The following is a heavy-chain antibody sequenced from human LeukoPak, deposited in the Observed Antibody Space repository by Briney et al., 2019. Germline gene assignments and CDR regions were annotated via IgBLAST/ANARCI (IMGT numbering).Heavy chain of an antibody. D-gene: IGHD1-7*01. V-gene: IGHV1-2*02. Sequence: ASVKVSCKASGYTFTGYYMHWVRQAPGQGLEWMGWINPNSGGTNYAQKFQGRVTMTRDTSISTAYMELSRLRSDDTAVYYCARELGRWNYSRDRGYYYMDVWGKGTTVTVSS. J-gene: IGHJ6*03. CDR2: INPNSGGT. CDR1: GYTFTGYY. CDR3: ARELGRWNYSRDRGYYYMDV.